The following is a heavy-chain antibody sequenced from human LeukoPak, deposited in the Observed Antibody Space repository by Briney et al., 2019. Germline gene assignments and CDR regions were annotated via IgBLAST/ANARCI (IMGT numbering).Heavy chain of an antibody. CDR1: GGSISTYY. J-gene: IGHJ6*03. Sequence: SETLSLTCTVSGGSISTYYWSWIRQPAGKGLEWIGEIYHSGSTNYNPSLKSRVTISVDKSKNQFSLKLSSVTAADTAVYYCARDNSIAAAYYYYMDVWGKGTTVTVSS. V-gene: IGHV4-59*12. CDR3: ARDNSIAAAYYYYMDV. D-gene: IGHD6-13*01. CDR2: IYHSGST.